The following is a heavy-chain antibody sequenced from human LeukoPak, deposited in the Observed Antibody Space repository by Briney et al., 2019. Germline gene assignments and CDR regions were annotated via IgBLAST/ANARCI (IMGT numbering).Heavy chain of an antibody. CDR1: GFTFSSYG. V-gene: IGHV3-30*03. CDR3: ARVHSSSWYCCSDY. D-gene: IGHD6-13*01. Sequence: PGGSLRLSCAASGFTFSSYGMHWVRQAPGKGLEWVALISYDGSNKYYADSVKGRFTISRDNSKNTLYLQMNSLRAEDTAVYYCARVHSSSWYCCSDYWGQGTLVTVSS. CDR2: ISYDGSNK. J-gene: IGHJ4*02.